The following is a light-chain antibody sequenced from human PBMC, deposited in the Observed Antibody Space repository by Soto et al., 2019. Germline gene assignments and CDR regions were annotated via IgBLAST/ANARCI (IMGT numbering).Light chain of an antibody. V-gene: IGKV1-5*01. CDR1: QSVSSW. J-gene: IGKJ1*01. CDR2: DAS. Sequence: DVQMTQSPSTLSASVGDRVTITCRASQSVSSWLAWYQQKPGKAPKVLIFDASILESGVPSRFSGSGSGTEFTLTISSLQPDDFATYYCQQYNGYSWTFGQGTKVDIK. CDR3: QQYNGYSWT.